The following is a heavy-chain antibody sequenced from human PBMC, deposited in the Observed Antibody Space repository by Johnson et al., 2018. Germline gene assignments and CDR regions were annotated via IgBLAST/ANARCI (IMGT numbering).Heavy chain of an antibody. D-gene: IGHD2-15*01. Sequence: EVQLVESGGGLVQPGGSLRLSCAASGFTFSSYWMHWVRQAPGKGLVWVSRINSDGSSTSYADSVKGRFTISRDNAKNTLYLQMNSLRAEDTAVYYCARVGGPPGDYYYYYYMDVWGKGTTVTVSS. CDR3: ARVGGPPGDYYYYYYMDV. V-gene: IGHV3-74*02. CDR1: GFTFSSYW. CDR2: INSDGSST. J-gene: IGHJ6*03.